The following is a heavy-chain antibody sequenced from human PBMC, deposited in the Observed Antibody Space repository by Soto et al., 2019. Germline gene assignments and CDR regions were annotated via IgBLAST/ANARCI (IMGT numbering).Heavy chain of an antibody. D-gene: IGHD2-15*01. CDR1: GFSLITTGMC. Sequence: VSGPKLENHTQALTLTCTFSGFSLITTGMCVSWIRQPPGKALEWLALINWDDDKYYSTSLKTRLTISKDTSKNQVVLTMTNMDPVDTATYFCARIRGYTSAYDSWGQGTLVTVSS. J-gene: IGHJ4*02. CDR3: ARIRGYTSAYDS. CDR2: INWDDDK. V-gene: IGHV2-70*01.